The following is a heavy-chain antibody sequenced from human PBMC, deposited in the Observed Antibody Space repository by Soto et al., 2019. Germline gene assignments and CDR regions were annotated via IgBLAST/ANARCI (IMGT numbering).Heavy chain of an antibody. Sequence: QVQLLQSGAEVKKPGASAKVSCKASGYRFTTYGITWVRLAPGQGLEWLGGISTYNGNTDYAQNLQDRVTMTTETSTSTAYMEVTSLTSDDTAVYHCARGLGTNGLDVWGQGTTVTVSS. J-gene: IGHJ6*02. V-gene: IGHV1-18*04. D-gene: IGHD7-27*01. CDR1: GYRFTTYG. CDR3: ARGLGTNGLDV. CDR2: ISTYNGNT.